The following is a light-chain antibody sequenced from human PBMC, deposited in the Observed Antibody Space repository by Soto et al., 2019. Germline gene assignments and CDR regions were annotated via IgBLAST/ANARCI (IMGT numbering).Light chain of an antibody. CDR3: QQYGSSPTT. J-gene: IGKJ1*01. CDR2: GAS. Sequence: EIVLTQSPGTLSLSPGERATLSCRASQSVSSSYLAWYQQKPGQAPRLLIYGASSRATGIPDRFSGSGSGTDFTHTSSRLEPEDFAVYYCQQYGSSPTTFGQWTKVEIK. CDR1: QSVSSSY. V-gene: IGKV3-20*01.